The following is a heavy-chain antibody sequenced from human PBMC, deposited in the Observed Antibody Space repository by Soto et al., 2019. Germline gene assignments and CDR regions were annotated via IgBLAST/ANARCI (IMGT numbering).Heavy chain of an antibody. CDR3: AKDGPFGGNYYYFDY. CDR1: GFTFNSYA. J-gene: IGHJ4*02. CDR2: ISGGGGLE. D-gene: IGHD1-26*01. Sequence: PGGSLRLSCAASGFTFNSYAMFWVRQAPGKGLEWVSSISGGGGLEYYADSVKGRFTISRDSSKNTLYLQMNTLTAEDTAVYYCAKDGPFGGNYYYFDYWGQGTLVTVSS. V-gene: IGHV3-23*01.